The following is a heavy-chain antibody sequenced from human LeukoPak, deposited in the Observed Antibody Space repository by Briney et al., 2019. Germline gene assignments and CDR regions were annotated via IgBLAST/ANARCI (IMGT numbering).Heavy chain of an antibody. CDR3: ARRRYYDSTGYLD. CDR1: GGFISSSSYY. V-gene: IGHV4-39*02. J-gene: IGHJ1*01. CDR2: IYYTGST. Sequence: SETLSLTCTISGGFISSSSYYWGWIRQPPGKGLECIGDIYYTGSTYYNASLKSRVSISIDTSNNHFSLKLSSVTAADTALYYCARRRYYDSTGYLDWGQGTLVTVSS. D-gene: IGHD3-22*01.